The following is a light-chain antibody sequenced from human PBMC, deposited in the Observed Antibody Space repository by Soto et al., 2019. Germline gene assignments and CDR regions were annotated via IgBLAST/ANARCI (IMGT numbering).Light chain of an antibody. Sequence: EIVLTQSPGTLSFSPGERATLSCRASQSVSRSYLAWYQQKPGQAPRLLVYGASSRATGIPDRFSGSGSGTDFTLTISRLEPEDFAVYYCQQYGSPYTFGQGTKLEIK. J-gene: IGKJ2*01. CDR2: GAS. V-gene: IGKV3-20*01. CDR3: QQYGSPYT. CDR1: QSVSRSY.